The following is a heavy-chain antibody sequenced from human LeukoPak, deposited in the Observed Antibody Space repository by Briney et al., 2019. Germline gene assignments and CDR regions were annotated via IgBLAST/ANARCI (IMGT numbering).Heavy chain of an antibody. CDR1: GFTFSSYD. V-gene: IGHV3-13*01. Sequence: GGSLRLSCAASGFTFSSYDMHWVRQVTGEGLEWVSSIGTAGDTYFPGSVKGRFTISRENAKNSLYLQMNSLRAGDTAVYYCSRGVRRPGSGSYSIRYFDYWGQGTLVTVSS. J-gene: IGHJ4*02. D-gene: IGHD3-10*01. CDR2: IGTAGDT. CDR3: SRGVRRPGSGSYSIRYFDY.